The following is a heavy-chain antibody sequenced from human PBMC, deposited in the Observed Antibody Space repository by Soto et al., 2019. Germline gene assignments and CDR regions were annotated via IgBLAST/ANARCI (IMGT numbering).Heavy chain of an antibody. J-gene: IGHJ6*02. CDR1: GYTFTSYY. CDR2: INPSGGST. CDR3: ARDISSIAAAGGMDV. D-gene: IGHD6-13*01. Sequence: ASVKVSCKASGYTFTSYYMHWVRQAPGQGLEWMGIINPSGGSTSYAQKFQGRVTMTRDTSTSTVYMELSSLRSEDTAVYYCARDISSIAAAGGMDVWGQGXTVTVYS. V-gene: IGHV1-46*01.